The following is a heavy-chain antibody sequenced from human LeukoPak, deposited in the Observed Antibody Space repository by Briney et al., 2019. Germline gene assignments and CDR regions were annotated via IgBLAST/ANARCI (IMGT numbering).Heavy chain of an antibody. J-gene: IGHJ4*02. D-gene: IGHD6-6*01. CDR2: IYSSGST. CDR1: GFTVISNY. Sequence: GGSLRLPCAASGFTVISNYMSWVRQTPGRSLEWVAFIYSSGSTYYAESAEGRFTISRDSSKNTLYLEMTSLRVEDTAVYYCTRAEFSNSFDDWGQGTLVIVSS. CDR3: TRAEFSNSFDD. V-gene: IGHV3-53*01.